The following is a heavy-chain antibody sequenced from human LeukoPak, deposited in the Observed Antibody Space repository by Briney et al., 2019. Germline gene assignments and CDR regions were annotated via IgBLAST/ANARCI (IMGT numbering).Heavy chain of an antibody. CDR1: GYTFTSYG. V-gene: IGHV1-18*01. CDR2: ISAYNGNT. CDR3: ARAYCSSTGCLGLPWKR. Sequence: ASVKVSCKASGYTFTSYGISWVRQAPGQGLEWMGWISAYNGNTNYAQKLQGRVTMTTDTSTSTAYMELRSLRSDDTAVYYCARAYCSSTGCLGLPWKRWGQGTLVTVSS. D-gene: IGHD2-2*01. J-gene: IGHJ1*01.